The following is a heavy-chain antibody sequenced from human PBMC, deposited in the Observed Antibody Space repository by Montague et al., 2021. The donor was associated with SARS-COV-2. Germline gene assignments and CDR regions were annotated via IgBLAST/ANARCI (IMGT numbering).Heavy chain of an antibody. CDR1: GGSISSYY. CDR2: INYTGST. Sequence: SETLSLTCAVYGGSISSYYWSWIRQPPGKGLEWIGYINYTGSTKYNPSLKSRVTLSMDTAKNHFPLKLRSVTAADTAVYYCARVQNRCLIANCFYGLEVWGQGALVTVSS. V-gene: IGHV4-34*01. J-gene: IGHJ6*02. CDR3: ARVQNRCLIANCFYGLEV. D-gene: IGHD1-14*01.